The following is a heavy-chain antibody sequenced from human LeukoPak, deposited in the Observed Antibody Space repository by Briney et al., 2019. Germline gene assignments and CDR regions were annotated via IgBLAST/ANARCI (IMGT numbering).Heavy chain of an antibody. D-gene: IGHD2-21*01. CDR2: IIPILGIA. CDR1: GGTFSSYA. V-gene: IGHV1-69*04. CDR3: ARDELTTTQLAYCGGDCYSPWFDP. J-gene: IGHJ5*02. Sequence: SVKVSCKASGGTFSSYAISWVRQAPGQGLEWMGRIIPILGIANYAQKFQGRVTITADKSTSTAYMELSSLRSEDRAVYYCARDELTTTQLAYCGGDCYSPWFDPWGQGTLVTVSS.